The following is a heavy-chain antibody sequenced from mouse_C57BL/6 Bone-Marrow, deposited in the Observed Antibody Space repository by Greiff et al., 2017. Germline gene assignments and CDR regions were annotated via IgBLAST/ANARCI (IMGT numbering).Heavy chain of an antibody. Sequence: VQLQQPGAELVKPGASVKMSCKASGYTFTSYWITWVKQRPGQGLEWIGDIYPGSGSTNDNEKFKSNATLTVDTSSSTAYMQLSRLTSEDSAVYYCARKDYDLYYAMDYWGQGTSVTVSS. D-gene: IGHD2-4*01. CDR2: IYPGSGST. CDR1: GYTFTSYW. J-gene: IGHJ4*01. CDR3: ARKDYDLYYAMDY. V-gene: IGHV1-55*01.